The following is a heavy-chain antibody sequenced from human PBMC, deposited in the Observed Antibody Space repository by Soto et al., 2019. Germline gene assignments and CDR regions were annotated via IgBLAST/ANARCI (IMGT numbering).Heavy chain of an antibody. CDR1: GVYFSSYY. Sequence: SETLSLTCPVSGVYFSSYYVSLLRQPPGKGLEWIGYIYYSGSTNYNPSLKSRVTISVDTSKNQFSLKLSSVTAADTAVYYCARVEGGSVAFDIWGQGTMVTVSS. V-gene: IGHV4-59*12. D-gene: IGHD2-15*01. CDR3: ARVEGGSVAFDI. CDR2: IYYSGST. J-gene: IGHJ3*02.